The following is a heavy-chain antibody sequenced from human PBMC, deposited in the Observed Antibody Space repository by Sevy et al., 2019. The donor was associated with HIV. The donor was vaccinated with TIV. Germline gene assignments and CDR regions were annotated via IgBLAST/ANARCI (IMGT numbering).Heavy chain of an antibody. CDR3: VRGGGNGWYYFDY. J-gene: IGHJ4*02. D-gene: IGHD6-19*01. Sequence: ASVKVSCKASGGIFKSYGISWVRQAPGQGLEWMGGIIPILNTVHYAQKFQGRVTITADESTKTAYMELSSLRSEDTAVDYGVRGGGNGWYYFDYWGQETLVTVSS. V-gene: IGHV1-69*13. CDR2: IIPILNTV. CDR1: GGIFKSYG.